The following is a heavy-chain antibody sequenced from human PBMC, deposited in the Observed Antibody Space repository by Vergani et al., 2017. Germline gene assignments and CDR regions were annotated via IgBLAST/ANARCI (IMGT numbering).Heavy chain of an antibody. D-gene: IGHD3-9*01. CDR2: ISSSSTI. CDR3: ARENSYYDILTGYSRFDY. CDR1: GFRVTTYY. J-gene: IGHJ4*02. Sequence: VELLESGGGLAQPGGSLRVSCSASGFRVTTYYMSWVRQAPGKGLEWVSYISSSSTIYYADSVKGRFTISRDNAKNSLYLQMNSLRAEDTAVYYCARENSYYDILTGYSRFDYWGQGTLVTVSS. V-gene: IGHV3-48*01.